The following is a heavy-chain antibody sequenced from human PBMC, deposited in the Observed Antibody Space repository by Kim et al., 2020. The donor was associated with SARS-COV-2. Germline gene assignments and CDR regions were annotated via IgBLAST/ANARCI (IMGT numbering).Heavy chain of an antibody. V-gene: IGHV5-51*01. CDR3: ARRGIDDYNVETGFDY. D-gene: IGHD4-4*01. Sequence: GESLKISCKGSGYTFTNYWIGWVRHMPGKGLEWMGIIYPGNSGARYSPSFQGQVTISVDKSISTAYLQWSSLKASDTAMYYCARRGIDDYNVETGFDYWGQGTLVTVSS. CDR2: IYPGNSGA. J-gene: IGHJ4*02. CDR1: GYTFTNYW.